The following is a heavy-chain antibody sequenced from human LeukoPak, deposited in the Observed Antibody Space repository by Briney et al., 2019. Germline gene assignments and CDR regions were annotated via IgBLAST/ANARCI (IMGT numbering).Heavy chain of an antibody. CDR1: GGPFSGYY. J-gene: IGHJ4*02. CDR3: ATGGDDFWSGTDY. V-gene: IGHV4-34*01. CDR2: INHSGST. D-gene: IGHD3-3*01. Sequence: SETLSLTCAVYGGPFSGYYWSWIRQPPGKGLEWIGEINHSGSTNYNPSLKSRVTISVDTSKNQFSLKLSSVTAADTAVYYCATGGDDFWSGTDYWGQGTLVTVSS.